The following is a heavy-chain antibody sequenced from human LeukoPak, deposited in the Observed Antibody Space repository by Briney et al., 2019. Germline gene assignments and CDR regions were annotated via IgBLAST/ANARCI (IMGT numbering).Heavy chain of an antibody. CDR3: AREWDGYKNDAFDI. V-gene: IGHV1-69*13. D-gene: IGHD5-24*01. CDR2: IIPILGTA. J-gene: IGHJ3*02. Sequence: GASVKVSCKASGGTFSSYAISWVRQAPGQGLEWMGGIIPILGTANYAQKFQGRVTITADESTSTAYMELSSLRSEDTAVYYCAREWDGYKNDAFDIWGQGTMVTVSS. CDR1: GGTFSSYA.